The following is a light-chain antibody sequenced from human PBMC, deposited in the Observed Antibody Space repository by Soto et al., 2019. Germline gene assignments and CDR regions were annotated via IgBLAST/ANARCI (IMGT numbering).Light chain of an antibody. V-gene: IGKV3-11*01. J-gene: IGKJ4*01. CDR2: DAS. CDR3: QQRSNWPLT. CDR1: QSVTSY. Sequence: DIVFTHSPATLSLSPVERATLSCRASQSVTSYLAWYQHKPGQAPRLLIYDASNRATGIPARFSGSGSGTDFTLTISSLEPEDFAVYYCQQRSNWPLTFGGGTKVDIK.